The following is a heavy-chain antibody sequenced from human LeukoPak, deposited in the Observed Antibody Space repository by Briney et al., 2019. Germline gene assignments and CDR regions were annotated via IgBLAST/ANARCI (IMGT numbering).Heavy chain of an antibody. D-gene: IGHD5-12*01. CDR2: INPNSGGT. V-gene: IGHV1-2*02. CDR3: ARESGYPGGYMDV. Sequence: GASLKVSCKASGYTFTGYYMHWVRHAPGQGLEWMGWINPNSGGTNYAQEFQGRVTMTRDTSISTAYMELSRLRSDDTAVYYCARESGYPGGYMDVWGKGTTVTVSS. J-gene: IGHJ6*03. CDR1: GYTFTGYY.